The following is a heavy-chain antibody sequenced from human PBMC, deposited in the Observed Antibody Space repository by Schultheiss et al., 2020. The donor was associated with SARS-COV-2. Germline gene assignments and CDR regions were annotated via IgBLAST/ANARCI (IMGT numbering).Heavy chain of an antibody. CDR2: INHSGST. J-gene: IGHJ6*03. CDR3: ARSHRPYSYYYMDV. CDR1: GGSFSGYY. Sequence: SETLSLTCAVYGGSFSGYYWSWIRQPPGKGLERIGEINHSGSTNYNPSLKSRVTISVDTSKNQFSLKLSSVTAADTAVYYCARSHRPYSYYYMDVWGKGTTVTVSS. V-gene: IGHV4-34*01.